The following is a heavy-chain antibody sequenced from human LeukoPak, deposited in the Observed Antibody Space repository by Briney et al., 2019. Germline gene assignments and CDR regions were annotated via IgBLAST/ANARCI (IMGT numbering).Heavy chain of an antibody. V-gene: IGHV4-34*01. Sequence: PSETLSLTCAVYGGSFSGYYWSWIRQPPGKGLEWIGEINHSGSTNYNLSLKSRVTISVDTSKNQFSLKLSSVTAADTAVYYCARGSRYYGSGSYPIKRRCYFDYWGQGTLVTVSS. CDR2: INHSGST. D-gene: IGHD3-10*01. J-gene: IGHJ4*02. CDR1: GGSFSGYY. CDR3: ARGSRYYGSGSYPIKRRCYFDY.